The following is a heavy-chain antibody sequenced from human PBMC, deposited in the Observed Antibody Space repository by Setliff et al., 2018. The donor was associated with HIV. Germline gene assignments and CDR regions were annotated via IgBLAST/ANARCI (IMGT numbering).Heavy chain of an antibody. CDR2: INHSGST. J-gene: IGHJ4*02. V-gene: IGHV4-34*01. Sequence: PSETLSLTCAVYGGFFSGYYWSWIRQSPGKGLEWIGEINHSGSTNYNPSLKSRVTISVDTSKNQFSLKLSSVTAADTAVYYCARGFMYYYGSGSYYNVHYYFDYWGQGTLVTVSS. CDR1: GGFFSGYY. D-gene: IGHD3-10*01. CDR3: ARGFMYYYGSGSYYNVHYYFDY.